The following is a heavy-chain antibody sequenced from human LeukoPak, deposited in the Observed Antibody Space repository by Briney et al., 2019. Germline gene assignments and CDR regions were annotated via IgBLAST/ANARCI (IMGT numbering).Heavy chain of an antibody. CDR2: IYTAGST. CDR1: GFTVSSNY. J-gene: IGHJ4*02. D-gene: IGHD3-10*01. V-gene: IGHV3-66*01. CDR3: AGGSSPSGASFDY. Sequence: QTGGSLRLSCAASGFTVSSNYVSWVRQAPGKGLEWVSIIYTAGSTYYADSVKGRFTISRDKSKNTLDLQMNSLRAEDTAVYYCAGGSSPSGASFDYWGQGTLVTVSS.